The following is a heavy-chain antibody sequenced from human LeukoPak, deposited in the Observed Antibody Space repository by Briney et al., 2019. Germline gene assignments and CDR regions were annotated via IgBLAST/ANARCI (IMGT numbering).Heavy chain of an antibody. CDR2: INTNTGNP. D-gene: IGHD3-10*01. CDR1: GYTFITYY. V-gene: IGHV7-4-1*02. J-gene: IGHJ4*02. CDR3: ARVGYYGSGSYYTDVGFDY. Sequence: ASVKVSCKTSGYTFITYYVHWPRQAPGQGLEWMGWINTNTGNPTYAQGFTGRFVFSLDTSVSTAYLQISSLKAEDTAVYYCARVGYYGSGSYYTDVGFDYWGQGTLVTVSS.